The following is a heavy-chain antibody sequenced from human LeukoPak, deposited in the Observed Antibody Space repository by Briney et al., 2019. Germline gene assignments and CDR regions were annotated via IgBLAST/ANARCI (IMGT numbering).Heavy chain of an antibody. CDR1: GGSINTYY. V-gene: IGHV4-59*01. CDR2: IYYSGST. Sequence: SETLSLTCTVSGGSINTYYWSWIRQPPGKGLEWIGYIYYSGSTNYNPSLKSRVTISVDTSKNQFSLKLSAVTAADTAVYCCARSDSSGCYFVYWGQGTLVTVSS. CDR3: ARSDSSGCYFVY. D-gene: IGHD3-22*01. J-gene: IGHJ4*02.